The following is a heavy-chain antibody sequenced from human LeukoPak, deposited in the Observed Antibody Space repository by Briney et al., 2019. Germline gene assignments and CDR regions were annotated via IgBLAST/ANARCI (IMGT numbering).Heavy chain of an antibody. CDR2: IYYSGST. D-gene: IGHD2-2*01. J-gene: IGHJ4*02. V-gene: IGHV4-39*07. CDR1: GGSISSSSYY. CDR3: ARDLSLVSRRRPNYRDLTATDIVVVPAAIR. Sequence: SETLSLTCTVSGGSISSSSYYWGWIRQPPGKGLEWIGSIYYSGSTYYNPSLKSRVTISVDTSKNQFSLKLSSVTAADTAVYYCARDLSLVSRRRPNYRDLTATDIVVVPAAIRWGQGTLVTVSS.